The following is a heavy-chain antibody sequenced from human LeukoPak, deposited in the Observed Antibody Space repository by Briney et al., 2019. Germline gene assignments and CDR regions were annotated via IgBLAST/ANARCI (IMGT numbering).Heavy chain of an antibody. CDR2: IYSGGST. Sequence: QPGGSLRLSCAASGFTVSSNYMSWVRQAPGKGLEWVSVIYSGGSTYYADSVKGRFTISRDNSKNTLYLQMNSLRADDTALYYCAKDGGHFYDDSGYKTLDPWGQGTLVTVSS. D-gene: IGHD3-22*01. J-gene: IGHJ5*02. CDR1: GFTVSSNY. CDR3: AKDGGHFYDDSGYKTLDP. V-gene: IGHV3-53*01.